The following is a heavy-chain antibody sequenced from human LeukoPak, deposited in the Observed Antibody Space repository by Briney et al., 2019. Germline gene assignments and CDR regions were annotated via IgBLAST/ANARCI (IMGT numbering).Heavy chain of an antibody. J-gene: IGHJ4*02. D-gene: IGHD6-13*01. CDR1: GESFSGSY. CDR3: ARVRYPGIAAAGTFDY. CDR2: INHSGST. Sequence: PSETLSLTCAVSGESFSGSYWSWIRQPPREGLEWSGEINHSGSTNYNPSPKSRVTISVDTSKDQFSLKLSCVTAADAAVYYCARVRYPGIAAAGTFDYWGQGTLVAVSS. V-gene: IGHV4-34*01.